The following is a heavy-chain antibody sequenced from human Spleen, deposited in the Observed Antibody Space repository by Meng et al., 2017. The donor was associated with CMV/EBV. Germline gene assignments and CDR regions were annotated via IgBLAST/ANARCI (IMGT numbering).Heavy chain of an antibody. CDR2: INPSGGST. V-gene: IGHV1-46*01. Sequence: ASVKVSCKASGYTFTSYYMHWVRQAPGQGLEWMGIINPSGGSTSYAQKFQGRVTMTRDTSTSTVYMELSSLRSEDTAVYYCARGGTPWGASDAFDIWGQGTIVTVSS. D-gene: IGHD3-16*01. J-gene: IGHJ3*02. CDR3: ARGGTPWGASDAFDI. CDR1: GYTFTSYY.